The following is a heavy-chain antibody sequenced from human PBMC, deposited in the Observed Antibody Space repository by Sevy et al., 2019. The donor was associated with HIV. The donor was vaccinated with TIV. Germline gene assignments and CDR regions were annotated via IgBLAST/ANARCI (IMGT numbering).Heavy chain of an antibody. CDR2: ISYDGINK. CDR1: GFIFSNYA. Sequence: GGSLRLSCAASGFIFSNYAMHWVRQAPGKGLEWVAVISYDGINKYYADSVKGRFTISRDKSTNTLYMQMNSLRAEDTAVYYCARDSNSGYYYYYAMDVWGQGTTVTVSS. D-gene: IGHD1-26*01. CDR3: ARDSNSGYYYYYAMDV. J-gene: IGHJ6*02. V-gene: IGHV3-30-3*01.